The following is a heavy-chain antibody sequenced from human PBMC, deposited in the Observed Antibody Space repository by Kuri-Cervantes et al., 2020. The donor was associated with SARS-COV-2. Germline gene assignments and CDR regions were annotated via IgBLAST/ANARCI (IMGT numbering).Heavy chain of an antibody. CDR3: ARVVWLRASGGYDY. J-gene: IGHJ4*02. D-gene: IGHD5-12*01. Sequence: SVKVSCKASGGTFSSYAISWVRQAPGQGLEWMGGIIPIFGTANYAQKLQGRVTMTTDTSTSTAYMELRSLRSDDTAVYYCARVVWLRASGGYDYWGQGTLVTVSS. CDR2: IIPIFGTA. V-gene: IGHV1-69*05. CDR1: GGTFSSYA.